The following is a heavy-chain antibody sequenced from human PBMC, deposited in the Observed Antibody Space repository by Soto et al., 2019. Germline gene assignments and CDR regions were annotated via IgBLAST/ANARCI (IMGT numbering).Heavy chain of an antibody. Sequence: GESLKISCKASGYSFSTYWIGWVRQMPGKGLEWMGIIYPGDSDTKNSPSIQGQVTISSDTSISTAYLQWTSLKASDTVIYYCARSRRGAYSSGWYSPSGYYNYGIDVWGQGT. V-gene: IGHV5-51*01. CDR2: IYPGDSDT. D-gene: IGHD6-19*01. CDR3: ARSRRGAYSSGWYSPSGYYNYGIDV. J-gene: IGHJ6*02. CDR1: GYSFSTYW.